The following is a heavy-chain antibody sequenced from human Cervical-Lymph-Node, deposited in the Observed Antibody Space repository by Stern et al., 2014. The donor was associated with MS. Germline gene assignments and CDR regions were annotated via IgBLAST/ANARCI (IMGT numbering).Heavy chain of an antibody. J-gene: IGHJ6*02. D-gene: IGHD3-10*01. V-gene: IGHV3-21*01. CDR2: ISSSSSYI. Sequence: EVQLVESGGGLVKPGGSLRLSCAASEFTFNSYSMTWVRQAPGRGLEWVSSISSSSSYIFYADSVKGRFTISRDNAKNSLYLQMSSLRAEDTAVYYCARPMVSYYYGMDVWGQGTTVTVSS. CDR3: ARPMVSYYYGMDV. CDR1: EFTFNSYS.